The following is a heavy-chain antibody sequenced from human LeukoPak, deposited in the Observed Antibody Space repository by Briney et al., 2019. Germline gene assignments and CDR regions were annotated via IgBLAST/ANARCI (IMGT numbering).Heavy chain of an antibody. Sequence: PGGSLRLSCAASGFTFSSYAMHWVRQAPGKGLEWVAVISYDGSNKYYADSVKGRFTISRDNSKNTLYLQMNSLRAEDTAVYYCARARVVVAATLGWFDPWGQGTLVTISS. J-gene: IGHJ5*02. CDR3: ARARVVVAATLGWFDP. CDR1: GFTFSSYA. V-gene: IGHV3-30-3*01. CDR2: ISYDGSNK. D-gene: IGHD2-15*01.